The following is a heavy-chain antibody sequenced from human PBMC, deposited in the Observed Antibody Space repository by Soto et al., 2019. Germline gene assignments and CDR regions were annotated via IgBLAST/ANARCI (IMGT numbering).Heavy chain of an antibody. CDR1: GGSISSYY. V-gene: IGHV4-59*08. Sequence: QVQLQESGPGLVKPSETLSLTCTVSGGSISSYYWSWIRQPPGKGLEWIGYIYYSGSTNYNPSLKSRVTISVDTSKNQFSLKLSSVTAADTAVYYCASGTYYYYMDVWGKGTTVTVSS. CDR3: ASGTYYYYMDV. J-gene: IGHJ6*03. CDR2: IYYSGST. D-gene: IGHD6-13*01.